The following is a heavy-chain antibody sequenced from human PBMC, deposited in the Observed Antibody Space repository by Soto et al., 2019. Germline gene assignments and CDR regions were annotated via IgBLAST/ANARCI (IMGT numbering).Heavy chain of an antibody. CDR3: ANDHFIAAAVRYYAYCGMDV. V-gene: IGHV3-30*18. CDR1: GFTFSSYG. CDR2: ISYDGSNK. J-gene: IGHJ6*02. D-gene: IGHD6-13*01. Sequence: GGSLRLSCAASGFTFSSYGMHWARQAPGKGLEWVAVISYDGSNKYYAGSVKGRFTISRDNSKNTLYLQMNRLRAEETAEYYFANDHFIAAAVRYYAYCGMDVWGQGTTVTVSS.